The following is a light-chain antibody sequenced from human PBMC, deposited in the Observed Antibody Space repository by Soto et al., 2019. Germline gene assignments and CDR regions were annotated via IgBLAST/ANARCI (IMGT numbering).Light chain of an antibody. J-gene: IGKJ4*01. Sequence: AVQLTQSPSSLSASVGDRVTITCRTSQDIRSALAWYQQKPGNPPKLLVYDVSTLEGGVSSRFSGSGSGTDFTLTISGLQPEDFATYYCHQFESRPYTFGGGTKVEIK. CDR3: HQFESRPYT. V-gene: IGKV1-13*02. CDR2: DVS. CDR1: QDIRSA.